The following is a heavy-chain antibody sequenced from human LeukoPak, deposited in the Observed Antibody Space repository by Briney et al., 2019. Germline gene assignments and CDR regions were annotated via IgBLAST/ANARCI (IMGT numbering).Heavy chain of an antibody. CDR1: GGSISSGSYY. CDR2: IYTSGST. V-gene: IGHV4-61*02. D-gene: IGHD2-21*02. Sequence: SETLSLTCTVSGGSISSGSYYWSWIRQPAGKGLEWIGRIYTSGSTNYTPSLKSRVTISVDTSKIQFSLKLSSVTAADTAVYYCARERVWRYCGGDSCGWFDPWGQGTLVTVSS. J-gene: IGHJ5*02. CDR3: ARERVWRYCGGDSCGWFDP.